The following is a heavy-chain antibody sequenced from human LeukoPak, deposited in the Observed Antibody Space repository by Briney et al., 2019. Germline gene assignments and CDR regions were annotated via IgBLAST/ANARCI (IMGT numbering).Heavy chain of an antibody. D-gene: IGHD3-3*02. CDR2: VGGSDATA. CDR3: AKKSFSPGAFDI. J-gene: IGHJ3*02. Sequence: GGSLRLSCAASGFTFRSSVMSWVRQAPGRGLEWVSSVGGSDATANYAASVTGRFTISRDNSKTSVYLQMSNLGAKYTAIYYCAKKSFSPGAFDIWGQGTMVTVSS. CDR1: GFTFRSSV. V-gene: IGHV3-23*01.